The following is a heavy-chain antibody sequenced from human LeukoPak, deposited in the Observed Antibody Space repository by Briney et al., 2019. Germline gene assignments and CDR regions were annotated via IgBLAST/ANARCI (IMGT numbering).Heavy chain of an antibody. CDR2: IIPIFGTA. Sequence: SVKVSCKASGGTFSSYAISWVRQAPGQGLEWMGGIIPIFGTANYAQKFQGRVTITADESTSTAYMELSSLRSEDTAVYYCARDRGGSGSYYDYFDYWGQGTLVTVSS. CDR1: GGTFSSYA. J-gene: IGHJ4*02. D-gene: IGHD1-26*01. V-gene: IGHV1-69*13. CDR3: ARDRGGSGSYYDYFDY.